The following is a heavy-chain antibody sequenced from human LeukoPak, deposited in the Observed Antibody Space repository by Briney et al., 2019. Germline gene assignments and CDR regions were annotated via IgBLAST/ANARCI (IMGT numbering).Heavy chain of an antibody. D-gene: IGHD6-19*01. CDR3: AKGRVVAGTKSLMYHWLDP. CDR2: IYPNSGGT. CDR1: GYTFTGYY. Sequence: ASMKVSCKTSGYTFTGYYLHWVRQAPGQGLEWMGRIYPNSGGTKYAQKFQGRVTMTRDTSINTVYVGLSRLSSDDTAVYYCAKGRVVAGTKSLMYHWLDPWGQGTLVTVSS. V-gene: IGHV1-2*02. J-gene: IGHJ5*02.